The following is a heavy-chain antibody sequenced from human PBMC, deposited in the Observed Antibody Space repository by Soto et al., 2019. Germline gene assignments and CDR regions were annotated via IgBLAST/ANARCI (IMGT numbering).Heavy chain of an antibody. V-gene: IGHV3-74*01. CDR1: GFAFSSHW. Sequence: EVQLVESGGGLVQPGGSLRLSCEASGFAFSSHWMHWVRQAPGKGLVWVSRINSDGSSTSYADSVKGRFTISRDNAKNTLYLQMNSLRAEDTAVYYCARLLYYDILTGGDYWGQGTLVTVSS. J-gene: IGHJ4*02. CDR2: INSDGSST. D-gene: IGHD3-9*01. CDR3: ARLLYYDILTGGDY.